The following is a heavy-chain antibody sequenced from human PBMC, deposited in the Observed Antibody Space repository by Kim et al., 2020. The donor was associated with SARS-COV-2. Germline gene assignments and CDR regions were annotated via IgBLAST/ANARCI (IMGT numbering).Heavy chain of an antibody. J-gene: IGHJ4*02. CDR3: ARDSIAVAFDY. CDR2: ISSSGSTI. D-gene: IGHD6-19*01. V-gene: IGHV3-48*03. CDR1: GFTFSSYE. Sequence: GGSLRLSCAASGFTFSSYEMNWVRQAPGKGLEWVSYISSSGSTIYYADSVKGRFTISRDNAKNSLYLQMNSLRAEDTAVYYCARDSIAVAFDYWGQGTLVTVSS.